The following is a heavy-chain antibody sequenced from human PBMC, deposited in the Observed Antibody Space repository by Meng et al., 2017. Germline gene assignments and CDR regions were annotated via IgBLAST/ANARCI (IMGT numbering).Heavy chain of an antibody. CDR3: ARGFRDGHRYTWGY. CDR1: GGSISSSSYY. J-gene: IGHJ4*02. Sequence: SETLSLTCTVSGGSISSSSYYWGWIRQPPGKGLEWIGSIYYSGSTYYNPSLKSRVTISVDTSKNQFSLKLSSVTAADTAVYYCARGFRDGHRYTWGYWGQGTLVTVSS. CDR2: IYYSGST. V-gene: IGHV4-39*07. D-gene: IGHD5-24*01.